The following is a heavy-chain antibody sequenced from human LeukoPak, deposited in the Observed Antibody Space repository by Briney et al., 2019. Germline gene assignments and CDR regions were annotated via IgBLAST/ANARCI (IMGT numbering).Heavy chain of an antibody. Sequence: ASVKGSCKAFWYTLTGYYIHRVGKAPGQRLGWMGWINPNSGGTNYAQKFQGRVTMTRDTSISTAYMELSRLRSDDTAVYYCARERVPAIDYWGQGTLVTVSS. J-gene: IGHJ4*02. CDR3: ARERVPAIDY. D-gene: IGHD2-2*01. CDR1: WYTLTGYY. V-gene: IGHV1-2*02. CDR2: INPNSGGT.